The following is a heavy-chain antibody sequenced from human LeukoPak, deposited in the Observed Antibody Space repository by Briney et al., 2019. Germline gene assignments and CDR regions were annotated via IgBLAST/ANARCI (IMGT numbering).Heavy chain of an antibody. D-gene: IGHD3-3*01. CDR2: INPSGGST. CDR3: VRGGYDFSSGYYPSR. V-gene: IGHV1-46*01. Sequence: ASVKVSCKASGYTFTSYYMHWVRQAPGQGLEWMGIINPSGGSTSYAQKFQGRVTMTRDTSTSTVYMELSSLRSEDTAVYYCVRGGYDFSSGYYPSRWGQGTLVTVSS. J-gene: IGHJ4*02. CDR1: GYTFTSYY.